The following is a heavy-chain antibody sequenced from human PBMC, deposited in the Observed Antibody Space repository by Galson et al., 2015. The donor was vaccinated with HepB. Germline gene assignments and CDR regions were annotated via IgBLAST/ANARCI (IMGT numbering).Heavy chain of an antibody. CDR1: GYTFPSYD. CDR3: EVVASTPHYYLDF. CDR2: MNPNSGNT. J-gene: IGHJ4*02. V-gene: IGHV1-8*01. Sequence: SVKVSCKAAGYTFPSYDINWVRQATGQGLEWMGWMNPNSGNTGYAQKFQGRVTMTTNTSTSTPYMDLSSLTSEDTAVYYCEVVASTPHYYLDFWGQGTLVTVSS. D-gene: IGHD2-15*01.